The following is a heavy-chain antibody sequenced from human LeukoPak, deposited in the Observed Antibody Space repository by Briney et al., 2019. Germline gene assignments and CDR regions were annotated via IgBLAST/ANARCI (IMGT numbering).Heavy chain of an antibody. CDR3: AKDMADTVTRYAAFDI. V-gene: IGHV3-9*01. CDR2: ISWNSGSI. J-gene: IGHJ3*02. D-gene: IGHD4-17*01. Sequence: GGSLRLSCGASGFTFSNYAMSWVRQAPGKGLEWVSGISWNSGSIGYADSVKGRFTISRDNAKNSLYLQMNSLRAEDTALYYCAKDMADTVTRYAAFDIWGQGTMVTVSS. CDR1: GFTFSNYA.